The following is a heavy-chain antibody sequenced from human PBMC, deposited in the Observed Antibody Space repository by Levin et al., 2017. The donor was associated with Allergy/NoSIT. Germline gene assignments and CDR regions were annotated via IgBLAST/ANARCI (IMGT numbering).Heavy chain of an antibody. Sequence: GESLKISCAASGFTFSRYWMSWVRQAPGKGLEWVAHIKEDESVKQYVGSVRGRFTISRDNTKNSLYLQMNSLRAEDTAVYYCARDGGAAAVKCFDCWGQGTLVTVSA. CDR1: GFTFSRYW. CDR3: ARDGGAAAVKCFDC. D-gene: IGHD2-2*01. V-gene: IGHV3-7*01. J-gene: IGHJ4*02. CDR2: IKEDESVK.